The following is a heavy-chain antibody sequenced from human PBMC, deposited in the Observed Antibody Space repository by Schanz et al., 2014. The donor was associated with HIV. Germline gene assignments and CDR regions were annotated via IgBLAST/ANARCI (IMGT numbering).Heavy chain of an antibody. J-gene: IGHJ4*02. Sequence: EVQLLESGGGLVQPGGSLRLSCAASGFTFTSYAMTWVRQAPGKGLEWVSAISGGGTDTYYAASVKGRFTISRDNSKNTVYLQMHSLRAEDTATYYCARGRGTYNSGYYDPPDFWGQGTLVTVSS. CDR3: ARGRGTYNSGYYDPPDF. V-gene: IGHV3-23*01. CDR2: ISGGGTDT. D-gene: IGHD3-22*01. CDR1: GFTFTSYA.